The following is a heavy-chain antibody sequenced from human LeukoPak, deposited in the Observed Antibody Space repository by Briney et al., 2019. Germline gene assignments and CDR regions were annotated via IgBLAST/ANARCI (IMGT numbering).Heavy chain of an antibody. V-gene: IGHV4-39*07. CDR2: IYYSGST. Sequence: PSETLSLTCTVSGGSISSSSYYWGWIRQPPGKGLEWIGSIYYSGSTNYNPSLKSRVTISVDTSKNQFSLKLSSVTAADTAVYYCARGPIVVPNNWFDPWGQGTLVTVSS. CDR1: GGSISSSSYY. J-gene: IGHJ5*02. D-gene: IGHD3-22*01. CDR3: ARGPIVVPNNWFDP.